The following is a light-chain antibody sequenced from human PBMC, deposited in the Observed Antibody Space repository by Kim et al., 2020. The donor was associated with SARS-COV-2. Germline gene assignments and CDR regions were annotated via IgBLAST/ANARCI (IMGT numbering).Light chain of an antibody. CDR1: QSVSGDY. CDR3: EQCGGSPQA. J-gene: IGKJ1*01. CDR2: SAS. V-gene: IGKV3-20*01. Sequence: EIVLTQSPGTLSLSPGERATLSCRASQSVSGDYVAWYQQQPGQAPRLLIYSASSRATGIPDRFSGSGSGTDFTLTISRLEPEDFAVYFCEQCGGSPQAFGQGTKVDIK.